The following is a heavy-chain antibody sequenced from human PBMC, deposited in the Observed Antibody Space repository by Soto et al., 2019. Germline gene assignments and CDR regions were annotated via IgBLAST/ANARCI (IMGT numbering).Heavy chain of an antibody. Sequence: SETLSLTCAVYGGSFSGYYWSWIRQPPGKGLEWIGEINHSGSTNYNPSLKSRVTISVDTSKNQFSLKLSSVTAADTAVYYCARRGDIAVAGTGHDFDYWGQGTLVTVSS. D-gene: IGHD6-19*01. CDR1: GGSFSGYY. CDR3: ARRGDIAVAGTGHDFDY. CDR2: INHSGST. V-gene: IGHV4-34*01. J-gene: IGHJ4*02.